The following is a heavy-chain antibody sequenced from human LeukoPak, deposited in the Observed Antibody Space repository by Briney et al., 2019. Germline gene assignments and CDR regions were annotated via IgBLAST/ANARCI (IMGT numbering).Heavy chain of an antibody. CDR2: VHSSGST. CDR1: GDSISGYY. V-gene: IGHV4-4*09. J-gene: IGHJ4*02. Sequence: SETLSLTCTVSGDSISGYYWSWIRQPPGKGLEWIGCVHSSGSTNYNPSLKSRVTISVDTSKNQFSLRLTSVTAADTAVYFCARGYFDSSGSSNPFDYWGQGALVTVSS. CDR3: ARGYFDSSGSSNPFDY. D-gene: IGHD3-22*01.